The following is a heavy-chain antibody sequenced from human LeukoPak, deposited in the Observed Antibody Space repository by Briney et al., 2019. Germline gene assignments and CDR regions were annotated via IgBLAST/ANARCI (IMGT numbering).Heavy chain of an antibody. V-gene: IGHV3-21*01. D-gene: IGHD2-2*01. J-gene: IGHJ4*02. CDR1: GFTFRTYS. CDR3: ARDMGVVPAASGIDY. CDR2: ISSSSSHI. Sequence: GGSLRLSCAASGFTFRTYSMNWVRQAPGKGLEWVSSISSSSSHIYYADSVKGRFTISRDNAKNSLYLQMNSLRAEDTAVYYCARDMGVVPAASGIDYWGQGTLVTVSS.